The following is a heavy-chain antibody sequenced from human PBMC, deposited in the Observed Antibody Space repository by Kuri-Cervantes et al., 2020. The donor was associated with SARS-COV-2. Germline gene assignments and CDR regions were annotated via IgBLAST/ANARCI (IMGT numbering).Heavy chain of an antibody. CDR3: AKNLQQLLLSRFEY. D-gene: IGHD1/OR15-1a*01. Sequence: GGSLRLSCAASGFTLRRYSMTWVRQAPGKGLEWVSTITGSGVTTDYADSVRGRFTISRDNSKNTLYLQMTSLTAEDTAVYYCAKNLQQLLLSRFEYWGQGVRVTVSS. CDR1: GFTLRRYS. CDR2: ITGSGVTT. V-gene: IGHV3-23*01. J-gene: IGHJ4*02.